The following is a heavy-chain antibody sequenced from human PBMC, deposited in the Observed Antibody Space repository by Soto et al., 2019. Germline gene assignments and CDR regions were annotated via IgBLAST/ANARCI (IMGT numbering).Heavy chain of an antibody. V-gene: IGHV3-30*18. J-gene: IGHJ6*02. CDR1: GFTFSSYG. CDR2: ISYDGSNK. CDR3: AKAYQESTTVTNYYYYGMDV. Sequence: PGGSLRLSCAASGFTFSSYGMHWVRQAPGKGLEWVAVISYDGSNKYYADSVKGRFTISRDNSKNTLYLQMNSLRAEDTAVYYCAKAYQESTTVTNYYYYGMDVWGQGTTVTVSS. D-gene: IGHD4-17*01.